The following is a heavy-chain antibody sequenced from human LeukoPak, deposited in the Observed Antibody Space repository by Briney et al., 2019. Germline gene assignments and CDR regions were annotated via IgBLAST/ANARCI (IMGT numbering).Heavy chain of an antibody. Sequence: SETLSLTCTVSGGSISNYYWSWIRQPPGKGLEWIGYIDYTGSTKYNPSLKSRVTMSVDTSKNQFSLKLSSVTAADTAVYYCARGVGYYDSSGYYWGQGTLVTVSS. J-gene: IGHJ4*02. CDR1: GGSISNYY. D-gene: IGHD3-22*01. CDR3: ARGVGYYDSSGYY. CDR2: IDYTGST. V-gene: IGHV4-59*01.